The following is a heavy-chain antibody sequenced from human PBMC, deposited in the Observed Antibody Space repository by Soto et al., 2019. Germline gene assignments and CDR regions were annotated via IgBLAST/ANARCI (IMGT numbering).Heavy chain of an antibody. CDR2: IIPIFGTA. D-gene: IGHD6-13*01. J-gene: IGHJ3*02. V-gene: IGHV1-69*12. CDR1: GGTFSSYT. Sequence: QVQLVQSGAEVKKPGSSVKVSCKASGGTFSSYTISWVRQARGQGLEWMGGIIPIFGTANYAQKFQGRVTITADESTSTAYRELSSLRSEDTAVYYCARVRPYAAAAPGPAFDIWGQGTMVTVSS. CDR3: ARVRPYAAAAPGPAFDI.